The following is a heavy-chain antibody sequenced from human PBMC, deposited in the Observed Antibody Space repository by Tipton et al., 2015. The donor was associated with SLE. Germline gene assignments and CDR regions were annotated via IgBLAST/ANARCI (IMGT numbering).Heavy chain of an antibody. CDR3: ARLPDYFDH. CDR2: VSYSGST. J-gene: IGHJ4*02. V-gene: IGHV4-61*05. CDR1: GGSISSSYY. Sequence: TLSLTCTVSGGSISSSYYWGWIRQSPGKGLEWIGYVSYSGSTNYNPSLQSRVTISVDTSKNQFSLKLRSVTAADTAVYYCARLPDYFDHWGQGALVTVSS.